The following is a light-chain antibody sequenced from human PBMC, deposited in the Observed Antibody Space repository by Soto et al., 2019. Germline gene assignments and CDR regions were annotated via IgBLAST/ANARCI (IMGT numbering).Light chain of an antibody. CDR1: QGISSY. V-gene: IGKV1-8*01. Sequence: AIRMTQSPSSLSASTGDRVTITCRASQGISSYSAWYQQKPGKAPKLLIYAASTLQSGVPSRFSGSGSGTDFTLTISCLQSEDFATYYCQQYYSYPPTFGQGTKLEIK. CDR3: QQYYSYPPT. CDR2: AAS. J-gene: IGKJ2*01.